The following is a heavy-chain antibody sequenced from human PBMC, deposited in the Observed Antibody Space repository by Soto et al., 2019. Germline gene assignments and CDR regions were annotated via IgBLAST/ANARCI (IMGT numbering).Heavy chain of an antibody. CDR2: ISSSSSYI. CDR3: ARDRRSSSWSYNWFDP. J-gene: IGHJ5*02. CDR1: GFTFSSYS. V-gene: IGHV3-21*01. Sequence: PGGSLRLSCAASGFTFSSYSMNWVRQAPGKGLEWVSSISSSSSYIYYADSVKGRFTISRDNAKNSLYLQMNSLRAEDTAVYYCARDRRSSSWSYNWFDPWGQGTLVTVSS. D-gene: IGHD6-13*01.